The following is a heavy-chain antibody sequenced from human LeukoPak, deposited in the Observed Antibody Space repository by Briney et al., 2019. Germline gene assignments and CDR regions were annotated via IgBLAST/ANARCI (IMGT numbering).Heavy chain of an antibody. CDR2: IRYDGSNK. Sequence: PGGSLRLSCAASGFTFSSYGMHWVRQAPGKGLEWVAFIRYDGSNKYYADSVKGRFTISRDNSKNTLYLQMNSLRAEDTAVYYCAKEGGPYSSSWQQDYWGQGTLVTVSS. J-gene: IGHJ4*02. V-gene: IGHV3-30*02. CDR3: AKEGGPYSSSWQQDY. D-gene: IGHD6-13*01. CDR1: GFTFSSYG.